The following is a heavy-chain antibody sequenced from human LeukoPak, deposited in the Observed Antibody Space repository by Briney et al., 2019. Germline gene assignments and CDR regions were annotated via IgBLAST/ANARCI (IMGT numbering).Heavy chain of an antibody. CDR1: GYTFTSYG. CDR3: ASGDDPYYDFWSGYYAHGRYYFDY. CDR2: ISAYNGNT. J-gene: IGHJ4*02. D-gene: IGHD3-3*01. Sequence: ASVKVSCKASGYTFTSYGISWVRQAPGQGLEWMGWISAYNGNTNYAQKLQGRVTMTTDISTSTAYMELRSLRSDDTAVYYCASGDDPYYDFWSGYYAHGRYYFDYWGQGTLVTVSS. V-gene: IGHV1-18*01.